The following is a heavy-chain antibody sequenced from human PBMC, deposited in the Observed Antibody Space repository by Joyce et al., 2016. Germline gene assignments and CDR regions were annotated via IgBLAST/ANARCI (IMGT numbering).Heavy chain of an antibody. V-gene: IGHV3-23*01. Sequence: EVQVLESGGGLVQPGGSLRLSCAASGFTFSSSPMTWVRQGPGKGLEWVSAISCIGDRTYYADAVKGRFTISRDNSKNTLYLQMNSLRAEDTAVYYCAKAVYCSGGSCYFGYYYYGMDVWGQGTTVTVSS. CDR1: GFTFSSSP. CDR2: ISCIGDRT. J-gene: IGHJ6*02. CDR3: AKAVYCSGGSCYFGYYYYGMDV. D-gene: IGHD2-15*01.